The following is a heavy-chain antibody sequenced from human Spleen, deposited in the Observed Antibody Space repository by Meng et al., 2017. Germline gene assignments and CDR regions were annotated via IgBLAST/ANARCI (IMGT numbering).Heavy chain of an antibody. CDR3: AKVQWGSSLGDFDY. CDR2: ISGSGGST. CDR1: GFTFSNYA. Sequence: GESLKISCAASGFTFSNYAVSWVRQAPGKGLEWVSAISGSGGSTYYADSVKGRFTISRDNSKNTLYLQMNSLRAEDTAVYYCAKVQWGSSLGDFDYWGQGTLVTVSS. J-gene: IGHJ4*02. V-gene: IGHV3-23*01. D-gene: IGHD3-16*01.